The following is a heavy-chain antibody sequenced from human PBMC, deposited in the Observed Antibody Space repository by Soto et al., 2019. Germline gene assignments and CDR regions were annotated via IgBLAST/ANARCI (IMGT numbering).Heavy chain of an antibody. CDR1: GGSFSGYY. CDR3: ARGRVLSGSSSPKVYYYYMDV. Sequence: SETLFLTCAVYGGSFSGYYWSWIRQPPGKGLEWIGEINHSGSTNYNPSLKSRVTISVDTSKNQFSLKLSSVTAADTAVYYCARGRVLSGSSSPKVYYYYMDVWGKGTTVTVSS. J-gene: IGHJ6*03. V-gene: IGHV4-34*01. D-gene: IGHD6-6*01. CDR2: INHSGST.